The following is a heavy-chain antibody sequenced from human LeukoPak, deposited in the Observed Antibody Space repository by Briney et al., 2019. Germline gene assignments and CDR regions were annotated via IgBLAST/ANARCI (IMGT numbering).Heavy chain of an antibody. V-gene: IGHV5-51*01. J-gene: IGHJ5*02. D-gene: IGHD6-19*01. CDR2: IYPGDSDT. Sequence: GESLKISCKGSGYSFTSYWIGWVRQTPGKGLEWMGIIYPGDSDTRYSPSSQGQVTISADKSISTAYLQWSSLKASDTAMYYCARQYSSGWYWFDPWGQGTLVIVSS. CDR1: GYSFTSYW. CDR3: ARQYSSGWYWFDP.